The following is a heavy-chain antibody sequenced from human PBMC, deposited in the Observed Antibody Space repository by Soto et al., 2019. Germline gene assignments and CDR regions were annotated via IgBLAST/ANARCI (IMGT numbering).Heavy chain of an antibody. CDR1: GFTFSSYS. CDR3: ARGTIRLGPRAFDI. D-gene: IGHD6-25*01. V-gene: IGHV3-48*01. CDR2: ISGSSSTI. J-gene: IGHJ3*02. Sequence: GGSLRLSCAASGFTFSSYSMNWVRQAPGKGLEWVSYISGSSSTIYYADSVKGRFTISRDNAKNSLYLQMNSLRAEDTAVYYSARGTIRLGPRAFDIWGQGTMVTVSS.